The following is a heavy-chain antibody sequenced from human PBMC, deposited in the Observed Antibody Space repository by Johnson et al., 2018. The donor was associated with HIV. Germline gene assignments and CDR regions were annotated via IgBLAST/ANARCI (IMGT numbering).Heavy chain of an antibody. J-gene: IGHJ3*02. CDR2: INWNGGST. CDR3: ARESITIFGGGDAFDI. CDR1: GFTFDNYG. V-gene: IGHV3-20*04. D-gene: IGHD3-3*01. Sequence: EVQLVESGGGVVRPGGSLRLSCAASGFTFDNYGMAWVRQAPGKGLEWVSGINWNGGSTGYADSVKGRFTISRDNAKNTLYLQMNSLRAEDTAGYYFARESITIFGGGDAFDIWGQGTMVTVSS.